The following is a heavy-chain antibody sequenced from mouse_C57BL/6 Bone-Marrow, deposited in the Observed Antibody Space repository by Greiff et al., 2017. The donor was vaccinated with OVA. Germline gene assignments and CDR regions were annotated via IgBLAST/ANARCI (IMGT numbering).Heavy chain of an antibody. CDR2: IDPNRGGT. Sequence: QVQLQQPGAELVKPGASVKLSCKASGYTFTSYWMHWVKQRPGRGLEWIGRIDPNRGGTRYNEKFKSKATLTVDKPSSTAYMQLSSLTSEYAAVDYCARVLITPGFDYWGQGTLVTVSA. CDR3: ARVLITPGFDY. CDR1: GYTFTSYW. V-gene: IGHV1-72*01. J-gene: IGHJ3*01.